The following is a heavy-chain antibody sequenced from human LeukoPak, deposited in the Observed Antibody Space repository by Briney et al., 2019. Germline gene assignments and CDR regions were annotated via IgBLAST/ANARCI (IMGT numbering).Heavy chain of an antibody. CDR2: IYTSGST. CDR1: GGSISSGSYY. CDR3: ARAVRLQEPAHS. D-gene: IGHD5-24*01. Sequence: PSETLSLTCTVSGGSISSGSYYWSWIRQPAGKGLEWIGRIYTSGSTNYNPSLKSRVTISVDTSKNQFSLKLSSVTAADTAVYYCARAVRLQEPAHSWGQGTLVTVSS. V-gene: IGHV4-61*02. J-gene: IGHJ4*02.